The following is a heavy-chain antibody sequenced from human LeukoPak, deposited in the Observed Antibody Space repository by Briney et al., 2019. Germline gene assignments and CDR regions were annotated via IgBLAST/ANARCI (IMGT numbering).Heavy chain of an antibody. CDR3: TRHREVLATDSYYSYFDV. D-gene: IGHD5-12*01. J-gene: IGHJ6*03. Sequence: PGGSLKLSCAASGFTFSGSGMHWVRQASGRGLEWLGRIRSEPNRYATAYGTSVTGRFTISRDDSKSMSFLQMNGLKTEDTAVYYCTRHREVLATDSYYSYFDVWGKGTTVTVSS. CDR1: GFTFSGSG. V-gene: IGHV3-73*01. CDR2: IRSEPNRYAT.